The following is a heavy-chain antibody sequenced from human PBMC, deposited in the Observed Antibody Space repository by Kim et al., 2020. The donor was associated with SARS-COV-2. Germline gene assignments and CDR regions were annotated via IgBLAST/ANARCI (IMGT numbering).Heavy chain of an antibody. J-gene: IGHJ4*01. CDR1: GFTFSSYG. V-gene: IGHV3-30*18. Sequence: GGSLRLSCAASGFTFSSYGMHWVRQAPGKGLEWVAVISYDGSNKYYADSVKGRFTISRDNSKNTLYLQMNSLRAEDTAVYYCAKSSYYGSGSYSRYFDY. CDR2: ISYDGSNK. D-gene: IGHD3-10*01. CDR3: AKSSYYGSGSYSRYFDY.